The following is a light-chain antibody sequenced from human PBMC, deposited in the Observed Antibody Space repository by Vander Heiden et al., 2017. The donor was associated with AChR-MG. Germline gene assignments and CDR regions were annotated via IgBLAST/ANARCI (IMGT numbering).Light chain of an antibody. CDR3: QQHKDWPSWT. V-gene: IGKV3-15*01. CDR2: GAS. J-gene: IGKJ1*01. Sequence: MTQSPATLSVSPGERGTLSCRASQSIGTNLAWYQQKPGQAPRLLIYGASTRATGVPSTFSGSGSGTDFTLTISRWQSEDFAVYYCQQHKDWPSWTFGQGTKVEVK. CDR1: QSIGTN.